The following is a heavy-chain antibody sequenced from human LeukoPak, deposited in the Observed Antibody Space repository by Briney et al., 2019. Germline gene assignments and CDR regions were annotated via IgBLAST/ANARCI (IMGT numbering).Heavy chain of an antibody. Sequence: ASVKVSCKTSGYTFTSYGISWVRQAPGQGLEWMGRIIPILGIANYAQKFQGRVTITADKSMSTAYMELSSLRSEDTAVYYCARSLGELSFVDYWGQGTLVTVSS. J-gene: IGHJ4*02. D-gene: IGHD3-16*02. CDR3: ARSLGELSFVDY. V-gene: IGHV1-69*04. CDR2: IIPILGIA. CDR1: GYTFTSYG.